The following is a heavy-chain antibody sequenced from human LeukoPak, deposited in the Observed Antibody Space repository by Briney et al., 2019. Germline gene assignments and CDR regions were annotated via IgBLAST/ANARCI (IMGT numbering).Heavy chain of an antibody. CDR3: ARGLTYDIMYYFDY. Sequence: PSETLSLTCTVSGGSISSYYWSWVRQPPGKGLGWVGYIYYSGSTNYNPSLRSRVTISVDTSKNQFSLKLSSVNAADTAVYYCARGLTYDIMYYFDYWGQGTLVTVSS. CDR1: GGSISSYY. CDR2: IYYSGST. J-gene: IGHJ4*02. D-gene: IGHD3-9*01. V-gene: IGHV4-59*01.